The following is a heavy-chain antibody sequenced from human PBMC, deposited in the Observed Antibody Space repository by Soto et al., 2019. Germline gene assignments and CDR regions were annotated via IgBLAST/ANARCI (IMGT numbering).Heavy chain of an antibody. CDR3: ARDRLTGNYYYGMDV. V-gene: IGHV3-21*01. D-gene: IGHD7-27*01. CDR2: ISSSSSYI. Sequence: EVQLVESGGGLVQPGGSLRLSCAASGFTFSSYSMNWVRQAPGKGLEWVSSISSSSSYIYYADSVKGRFTISRDNAKNSLYLQMNSLRAEDTAVYYCARDRLTGNYYYGMDVWGQGSTVTVSS. CDR1: GFTFSSYS. J-gene: IGHJ6*02.